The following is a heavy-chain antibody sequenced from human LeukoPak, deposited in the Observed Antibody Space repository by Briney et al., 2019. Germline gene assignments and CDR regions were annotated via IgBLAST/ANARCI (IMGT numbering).Heavy chain of an antibody. CDR3: ARGTNYLPQDY. Sequence: ASMKVSCKASGYTVSSYYVHWVRQAPGPGLEWMGIINPSGGSTSYAQKFQGRVTMTRDTSTSTVYMELSSLRSEDTAVYYCARGTNYLPQDYWGQGTLVTVSS. J-gene: IGHJ4*02. CDR2: INPSGGST. V-gene: IGHV1-46*01. D-gene: IGHD1/OR15-1a*01. CDR1: GYTVSSYY.